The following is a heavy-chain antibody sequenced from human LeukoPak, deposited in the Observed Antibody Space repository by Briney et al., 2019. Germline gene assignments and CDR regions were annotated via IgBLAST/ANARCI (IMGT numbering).Heavy chain of an antibody. CDR1: GGSISSGSYY. V-gene: IGHV4-61*02. CDR3: AREHSSSRRGMDV. D-gene: IGHD6-13*01. Sequence: SETLSLTCTVSGGSISSGSYYWSWIRQPAGKGLEWIVRTYASGSTNYNPSLKSRVTISVDTSKNQFSLKLSSVPAADTAVYYCAREHSSSRRGMDVWGKGTTVTVSS. J-gene: IGHJ6*03. CDR2: TYASGST.